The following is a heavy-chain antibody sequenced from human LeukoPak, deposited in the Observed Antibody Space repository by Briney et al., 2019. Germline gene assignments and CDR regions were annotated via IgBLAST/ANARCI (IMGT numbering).Heavy chain of an antibody. CDR2: VYYSGDT. CDR1: GGSINSTRYY. Sequence: SETLSLTCTVSGGSINSTRYYWGWIRQPPGKGLEWIGSVYYSGDTHYSPSLRSRVTISVDTSKNQFSLKLNSVTAADTAVYYCARTDSSNWYGVPVYWGQGTLVTVSS. CDR3: ARTDSSNWYGVPVY. J-gene: IGHJ4*02. V-gene: IGHV4-39*07. D-gene: IGHD6-13*01.